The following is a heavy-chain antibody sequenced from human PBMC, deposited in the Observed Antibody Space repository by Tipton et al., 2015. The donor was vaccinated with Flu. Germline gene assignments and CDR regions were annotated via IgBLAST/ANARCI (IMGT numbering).Heavy chain of an antibody. Sequence: QVQLVQSGAEVKKPGASVKVSCKASGYTFTGYYIYWMRQAPGQGLEWMGWINPNGAGTNYAQKFQGRVTMTRDTSISTAYMELSRLTSDDTAVYYCARNVGYCSGGNCYAHDAFDIWGQGTMVTVSS. D-gene: IGHD2-15*01. J-gene: IGHJ3*02. CDR1: GYTFTGYY. V-gene: IGHV1-2*02. CDR2: INPNGAGT. CDR3: ARNVGYCSGGNCYAHDAFDI.